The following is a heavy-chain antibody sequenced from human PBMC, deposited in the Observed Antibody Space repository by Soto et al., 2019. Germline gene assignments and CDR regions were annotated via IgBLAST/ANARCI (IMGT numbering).Heavy chain of an antibody. J-gene: IGHJ2*01. CDR2: IRSKANSYTT. V-gene: IGHV3-73*01. CDR3: TSIINCYFDL. Sequence: LRPSCAAPAFTLSGSSMPRVRQASGKRLEWVGRIRSKANSYTTAYAASVKGRFTISRDDSKNTAHLQMNSLKTEDTAVYYCTSIINCYFDLWGRGTLVTVSS. CDR1: AFTLSGSS.